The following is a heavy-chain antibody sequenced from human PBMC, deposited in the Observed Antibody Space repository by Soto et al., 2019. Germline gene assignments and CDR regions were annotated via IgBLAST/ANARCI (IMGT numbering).Heavy chain of an antibody. CDR1: GYTFTSYG. CDR2: ISAYNGNT. CDR3: ARRLDSSSWYDAFDI. V-gene: IGHV1-18*01. D-gene: IGHD6-13*01. J-gene: IGHJ3*02. Sequence: SVKVSCKASGYTFTSYGISWVRQAPVQGLEWMGWISAYNGNTNYAQKLQGRVTMTTDTSTSTAYMELRSLRSDDTAVYYCARRLDSSSWYDAFDIWGQGTMVTVSS.